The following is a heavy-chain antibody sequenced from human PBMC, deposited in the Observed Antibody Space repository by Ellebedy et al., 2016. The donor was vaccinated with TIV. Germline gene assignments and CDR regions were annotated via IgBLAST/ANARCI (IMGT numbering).Heavy chain of an antibody. V-gene: IGHV3-53*01. CDR2: IYSGGST. D-gene: IGHD3-10*01. Sequence: GESLKISXVASGLTVSSNFMNWVRQAPGKGLEWVPVIYSGGSTYYADSVKGRFSISRDNSKNTLYLQINTLRAEDTAVYYCARVGKRGYYYMDVWGKGTTVTVSS. CDR1: GLTVSSNF. J-gene: IGHJ6*03. CDR3: ARVGKRGYYYMDV.